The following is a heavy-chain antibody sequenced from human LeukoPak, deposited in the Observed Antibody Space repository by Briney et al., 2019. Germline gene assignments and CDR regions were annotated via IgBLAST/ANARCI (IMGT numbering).Heavy chain of an antibody. CDR2: IYYSGST. CDR3: ARVRYYDSSGYIDY. D-gene: IGHD3-22*01. V-gene: IGHV4-31*03. CDR1: GGSISSGGYY. Sequence: SETLSLTCTVSGGSISSGGYYWSWIRQHPGKGLEWIGYIYYSGSTYYNPSLKSRVTISVDTSKNQFSLKLSSVTAADTAVYYCARVRYYDSSGYIDYWGQGTLVTVSS. J-gene: IGHJ4*02.